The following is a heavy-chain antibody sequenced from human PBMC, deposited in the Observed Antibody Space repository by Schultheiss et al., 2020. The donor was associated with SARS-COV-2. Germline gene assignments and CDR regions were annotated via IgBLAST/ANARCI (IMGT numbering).Heavy chain of an antibody. J-gene: IGHJ6*02. CDR1: GFTFDDYA. V-gene: IGHV3-9*01. D-gene: IGHD3-16*01. Sequence: SLKISCAASGFTFDDYAMHWVRQAPGKGLEWVSGISWNSGSIGYADSVKGRFTISRDNSKNTLYLQMNSLRAGDTAVYYCARDRWGEDGMDVWGQGTTVTVSS. CDR3: ARDRWGEDGMDV. CDR2: ISWNSGSI.